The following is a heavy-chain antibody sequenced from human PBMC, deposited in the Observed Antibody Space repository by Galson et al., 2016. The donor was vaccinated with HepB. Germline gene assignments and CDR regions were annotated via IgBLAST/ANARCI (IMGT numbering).Heavy chain of an antibody. V-gene: IGHV1-24*01. CDR1: GYTLTELS. Sequence: VKVSCKVSGYTLTELSMQWVRQAPGKGLEWMGGFDPEDVETIYAQKLQGRVTMTEDTSTDTAYMDLSSLRSEDTAVYYCATVPKSDYGDYDGDDFDIWGQGTMVTVSS. J-gene: IGHJ3*02. D-gene: IGHD4-17*01. CDR2: FDPEDVET. CDR3: ATVPKSDYGDYDGDDFDI.